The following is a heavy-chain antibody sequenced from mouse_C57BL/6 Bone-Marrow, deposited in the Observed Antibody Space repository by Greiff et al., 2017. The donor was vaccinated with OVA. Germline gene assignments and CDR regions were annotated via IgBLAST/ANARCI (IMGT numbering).Heavy chain of an antibody. CDR3: AREDDY. CDR1: GYTFTSYW. CDR2: IDPSDSYT. J-gene: IGHJ2*01. Sequence: VQLKQPGAELVRPGTSVKLSCKASGYTFTSYWMHWVKQRPGQGLEWIGVIDPSDSYTNYNQKFKGKATLTVDTSSSTAYMQLSSLTSEDSAVYYCAREDDYWGQGTTLTVSS. V-gene: IGHV1-59*01.